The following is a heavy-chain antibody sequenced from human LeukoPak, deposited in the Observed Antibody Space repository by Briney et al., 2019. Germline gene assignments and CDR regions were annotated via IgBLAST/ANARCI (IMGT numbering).Heavy chain of an antibody. Sequence: GGSLRLSCAASGFTLSTYWMSWVRQAPGKGLEWVATIKQDGNEKHYVDSVKGRFAISRDNAKNSLYLQVDSLRAEDTALYFCVRGCGRSSCPYYFDYWGQGTLVTVSS. D-gene: IGHD2-2*01. J-gene: IGHJ4*02. V-gene: IGHV3-7*03. CDR3: VRGCGRSSCPYYFDY. CDR1: GFTLSTYW. CDR2: IKQDGNEK.